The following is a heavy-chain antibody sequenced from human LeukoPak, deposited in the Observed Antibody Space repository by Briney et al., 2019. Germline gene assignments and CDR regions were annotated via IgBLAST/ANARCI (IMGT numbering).Heavy chain of an antibody. D-gene: IGHD6-19*01. CDR2: ITPDGSDR. V-gene: IGHV3-7*01. Sequence: GGSLRLSCAVSGFTFNNYWMSWVRQAPGKGLEWVANITPDGSDRYYVDSLKGRVTISRDNTKSSLYLQLNSLRAEDTAVYYCVPGGLAVSGIDYWGQGALVTVSS. J-gene: IGHJ4*02. CDR1: GFTFNNYW. CDR3: VPGGLAVSGIDY.